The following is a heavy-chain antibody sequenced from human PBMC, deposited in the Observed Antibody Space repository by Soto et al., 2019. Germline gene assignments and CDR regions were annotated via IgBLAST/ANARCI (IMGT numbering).Heavy chain of an antibody. CDR2: ISSSSSTI. Sequence: PGGSLSLSCAASGFPFSSYSMNWVRQAPGKGLEWVSYISSSSSTIYYADSVKGRFTISRDNAKNSLYLQMNSLRDEDTAVYYCARDKGGKGGRITIFGVVPNAFDIWGQGTMVTVSS. CDR3: ARDKGGKGGRITIFGVVPNAFDI. V-gene: IGHV3-48*02. D-gene: IGHD3-3*01. J-gene: IGHJ3*02. CDR1: GFPFSSYS.